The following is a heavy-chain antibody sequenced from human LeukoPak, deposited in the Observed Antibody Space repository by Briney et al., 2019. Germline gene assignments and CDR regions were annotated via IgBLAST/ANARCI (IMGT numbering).Heavy chain of an antibody. Sequence: GGSLRLSCAASGLTFSSHWMHWVRQAPGKGLVWVSRITNDGSSTTYADSVKGRFTISRDNSKNTLYLQMNSLRAEDTAVYYCAREPYGSSSWPRAAFDIWGQGTMVTVSS. CDR2: ITNDGSST. V-gene: IGHV3-74*01. J-gene: IGHJ3*02. D-gene: IGHD6-13*01. CDR3: AREPYGSSSWPRAAFDI. CDR1: GLTFSSHW.